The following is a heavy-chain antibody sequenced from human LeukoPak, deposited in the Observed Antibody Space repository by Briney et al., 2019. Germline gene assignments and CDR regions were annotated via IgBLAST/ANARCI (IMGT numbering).Heavy chain of an antibody. Sequence: PGGSLRLSCTTSGFAFDDFAMSWVRQPAGKGLEWVGFIRRRAYGGAAEDAGFVNGRFIISRDDSKGIAYLQMNSLKTEDTAVYYCSRHGLVDFDYWGQGSRVIVSP. CDR2: IRRRAYGGAA. CDR1: GFAFDDFA. J-gene: IGHJ4*02. CDR3: SRHGLVDFDY. V-gene: IGHV3-49*04.